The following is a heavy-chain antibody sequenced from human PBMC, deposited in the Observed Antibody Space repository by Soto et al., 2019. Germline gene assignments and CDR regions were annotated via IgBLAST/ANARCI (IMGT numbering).Heavy chain of an antibody. D-gene: IGHD3-16*01. CDR1: GFTFSSSV. Sequence: EVQLLESGGGLVQPGGSLRLSCAASGFTFSSSVISWVRQAPGKGLEWVSLISGSGGNTYHTDSVKGRFTISRDSSKNTLYLQMNSLRAEDTAVYYCAKGASFGGIKNYLGQGTLVTVSS. V-gene: IGHV3-23*01. CDR2: ISGSGGNT. J-gene: IGHJ4*02. CDR3: AKGASFGGIKNY.